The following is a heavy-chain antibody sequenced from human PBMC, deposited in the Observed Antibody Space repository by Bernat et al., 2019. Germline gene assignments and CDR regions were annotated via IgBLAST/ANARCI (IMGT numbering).Heavy chain of an antibody. CDR3: AKDLSWNQVDY. J-gene: IGHJ4*02. Sequence: EVQLVESGGGFVQPGGSLRLSCAASGFTFSSNWMHWVRQAPGKGLVWVSRINTDGTTINYADSVKGRFTISRDNAKNTLYLQMNSLRAEDTAVYYCAKDLSWNQVDYWGQGALVTVSS. CDR1: GFTFSSNW. V-gene: IGHV3-74*01. D-gene: IGHD1-1*01. CDR2: INTDGTTI.